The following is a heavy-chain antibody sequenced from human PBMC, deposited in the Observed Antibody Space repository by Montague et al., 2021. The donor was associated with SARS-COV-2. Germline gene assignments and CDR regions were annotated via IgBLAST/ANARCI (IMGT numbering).Heavy chain of an antibody. CDR1: GFTFRDCW. CDR3: ARGGPGTGMDY. D-gene: IGHD1-1*01. V-gene: IGHV3-74*01. Sequence: SLRLSCAASGFTFRDCWMHWVRQAPGKGLVWVSRIETDGSATTYADSVKGRFTISRDNAKNTLYLQMDSLRAEDMAVYYCARGGPGTGMDYWGQGSLVTVSS. CDR2: IETDGSAT. J-gene: IGHJ4*02.